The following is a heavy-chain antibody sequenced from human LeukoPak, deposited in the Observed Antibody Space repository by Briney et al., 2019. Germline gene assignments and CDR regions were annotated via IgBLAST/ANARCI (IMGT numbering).Heavy chain of an antibody. V-gene: IGHV4-39*01. CDR1: GAIIKREGFN. D-gene: IGHD3-3*01. CDR3: TRRPKEPGFWSGYVDS. J-gene: IGHJ4*02. Sequence: PSETLSLTCSVSGAIIKREGFNWDWIRQPPGKGLEYIGSIFYNGNTYYNTSLESRVTISVDTSKNQFSLNMFYVTAADTAVYYCTRRPKEPGFWSGYVDSWGQGTLVTVSS. CDR2: IFYNGNT.